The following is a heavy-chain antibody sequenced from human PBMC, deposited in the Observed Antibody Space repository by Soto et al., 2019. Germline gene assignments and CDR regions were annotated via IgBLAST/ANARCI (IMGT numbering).Heavy chain of an antibody. CDR3: ARKSGGFDP. CDR2: VYYSGST. J-gene: IGHJ5*02. D-gene: IGHD4-17*01. CDR1: GGSISNYY. Sequence: QVQLQESGPGLVKPSETLSLTCTVSGGSISNYYWSWIRQPPGKGLEWIGYVYYSGSTNYNPSFKSRVTISVDTSKNQFSLKLSSVTAADTAVYYCARKSGGFDPWGQGTLVTVSS. V-gene: IGHV4-59*01.